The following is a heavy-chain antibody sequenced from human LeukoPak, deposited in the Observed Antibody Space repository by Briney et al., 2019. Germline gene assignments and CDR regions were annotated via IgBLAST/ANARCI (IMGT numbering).Heavy chain of an antibody. CDR1: GGSINSFY. Sequence: SETLSLTCTVSGGSINSFYWTWIRQPAGKGLEWIGRIYSSGSTNFNPSLKSRVTMSVDTSKNQFSLRLSSVTAADTAAYFCARENWRSKSIDFDSWGQGTLVTVSS. D-gene: IGHD6-6*01. J-gene: IGHJ4*02. V-gene: IGHV4-4*07. CDR2: IYSSGST. CDR3: ARENWRSKSIDFDS.